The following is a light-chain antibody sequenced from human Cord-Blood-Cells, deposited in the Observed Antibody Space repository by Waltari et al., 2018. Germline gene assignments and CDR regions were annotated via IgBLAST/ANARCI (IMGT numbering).Light chain of an antibody. V-gene: IGLV2-18*02. CDR2: EVS. CDR1: SSDVGSYNR. J-gene: IGLJ2*01. Sequence: QSALTQPPSVSGSPGQSVTISCTGTSSDVGSYNRVSWYQQPPGTAPKLMIYEVSNRPSGGPDRFSGSKSGNTASLTISGLQAEDEADYYCSSYTSSSTSVFGGGTKLTVL. CDR3: SSYTSSSTSV.